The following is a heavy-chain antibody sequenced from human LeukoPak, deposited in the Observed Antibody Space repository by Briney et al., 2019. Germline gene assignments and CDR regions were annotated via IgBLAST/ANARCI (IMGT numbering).Heavy chain of an antibody. V-gene: IGHV1-46*01. Sequence: ASVKVSCKASGYTFTSYYMHWVRQAPGQGLEWMGMINPSGGSTGYAQKFQARVTMTRDTSISTAYMELSRLRSDDTAVYYCARGYYGGNPTLFDYWGQGTLVTVSS. J-gene: IGHJ4*02. D-gene: IGHD4-23*01. CDR1: GYTFTSYY. CDR3: ARGYYGGNPTLFDY. CDR2: INPSGGST.